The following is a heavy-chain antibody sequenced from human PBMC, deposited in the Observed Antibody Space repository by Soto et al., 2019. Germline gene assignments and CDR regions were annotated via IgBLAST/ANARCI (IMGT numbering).Heavy chain of an antibody. CDR3: ARVREGYFDWFRVLDY. J-gene: IGHJ4*02. CDR1: GGTFSSYA. Sequence: QVQLVQSGAEVKKPGSSVKVSCKASGGTFSSYAISWVRQAPGQGLEWMGGIIPIFGTANYAQKFQGRVTIAGDESTSTAYMELSSLRSEDTAVYYCARVREGYFDWFRVLDYWGQGTLVTVSS. D-gene: IGHD3-9*01. V-gene: IGHV1-69*12. CDR2: IIPIFGTA.